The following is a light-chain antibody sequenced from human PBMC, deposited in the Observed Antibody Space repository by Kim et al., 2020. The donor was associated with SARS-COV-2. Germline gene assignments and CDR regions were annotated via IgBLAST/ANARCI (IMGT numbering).Light chain of an antibody. J-gene: IGKJ1*01. Sequence: DIQMTQSPSTLSAYVGDSVTITCRASENINNWLAWYQQKPGKSPKLLIQRASDLESGVPRRFSGRGSGTDFSLTIYSLQPEDIATYYCQQYGGYSGMFGQGTKVDIK. V-gene: IGKV1-5*03. CDR1: ENINNW. CDR3: QQYGGYSGM. CDR2: RAS.